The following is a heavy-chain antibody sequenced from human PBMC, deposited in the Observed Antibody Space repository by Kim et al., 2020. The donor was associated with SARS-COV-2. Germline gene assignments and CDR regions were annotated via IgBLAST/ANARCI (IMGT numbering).Heavy chain of an antibody. J-gene: IGHJ4*02. CDR1: GGSISSYY. CDR2: IYYSGST. D-gene: IGHD3-10*01. V-gene: IGHV4-59*01. Sequence: SETLSLTCTVSGGSISSYYWSWIRQPPGKGLEWIGYIYYSGSTNYNPSLKSRVTISVDTSKNQFSLKLSSVTAADTAVYYCARGSVKYRQFDYWGQGTLV. CDR3: ARGSVKYRQFDY.